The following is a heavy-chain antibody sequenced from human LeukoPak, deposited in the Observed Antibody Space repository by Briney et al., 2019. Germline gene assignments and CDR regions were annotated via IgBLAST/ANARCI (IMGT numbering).Heavy chain of an antibody. CDR3: ARSPLKTVVPAANFDY. J-gene: IGHJ4*02. D-gene: IGHD2-2*01. Sequence: ASVKVSCKASGYTFTSYGISWVRQAPGQGLEWMGRISAYNGNTNYAQKLQGRVTMTRDTSTSTVYMELSSLRSEDTAVYYCARSPLKTVVPAANFDYWGQGTLVTVSS. CDR1: GYTFTSYG. V-gene: IGHV1-18*01. CDR2: ISAYNGNT.